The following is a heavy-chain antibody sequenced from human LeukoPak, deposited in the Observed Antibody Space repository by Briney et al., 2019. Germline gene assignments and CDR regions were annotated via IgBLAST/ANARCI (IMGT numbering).Heavy chain of an antibody. CDR3: ARSAGGGGYSR. D-gene: IGHD1-1*01. Sequence: PSETLSLTCTVSGGSIISYYWSWIGQPPGKGLEWIGYIYYSGSTNYNPSLKSRVAISVDRSKNQFSLKLTSVAAADTAVYYCARSAGGGGYSRWGQGTLVTVSS. CDR1: GGSIISYY. V-gene: IGHV4-59*01. CDR2: IYYSGST. J-gene: IGHJ4*02.